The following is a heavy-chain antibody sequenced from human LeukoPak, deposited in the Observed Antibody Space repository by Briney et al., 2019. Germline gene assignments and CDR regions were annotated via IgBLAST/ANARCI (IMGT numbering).Heavy chain of an antibody. J-gene: IGHJ4*02. CDR2: ATIDERSV. V-gene: IGHV3-30*03. CDR1: GLTFRKYG. D-gene: IGHD5-12*01. Sequence: PGGSLRLSCAASGLTFRKYGMHWIRQAPGKGLEWVGVATIDERSVFCADSVQGRFIISRDNSKTTLYLQMNNLRPEDTALYYCAREALGYRGYDPDYFDSWGQGTLVIVSS. CDR3: AREALGYRGYDPDYFDS.